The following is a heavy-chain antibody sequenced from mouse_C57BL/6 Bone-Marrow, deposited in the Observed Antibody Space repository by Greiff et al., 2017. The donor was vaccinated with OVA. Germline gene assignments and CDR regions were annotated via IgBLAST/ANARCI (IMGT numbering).Heavy chain of an antibody. CDR3: ARFGSSYGYFDV. V-gene: IGHV1-82*01. CDR1: GYAFSSSW. CDR2: IYPGDGDT. D-gene: IGHD1-1*01. J-gene: IGHJ1*03. Sequence: QVHVKQSGPELVKPGTSVKISCKASGYAFSSSWMNWATQRPGKGLEWIGRIYPGDGDTNYHETVKGKDTLTADTSASTAYMQLSSLTAEDSAVYFCARFGSSYGYFDVWGTGTTLTVSS.